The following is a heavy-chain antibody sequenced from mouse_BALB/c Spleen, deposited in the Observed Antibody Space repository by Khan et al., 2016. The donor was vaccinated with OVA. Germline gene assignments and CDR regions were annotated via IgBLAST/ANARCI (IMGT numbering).Heavy chain of an antibody. D-gene: IGHD1-1*01. V-gene: IGHV1-7*01. Sequence: VELVESGAELAKPGASVKMSCKASGYTFANYWMHWVKQRPGQGLEWIGYINPSTDYTEYNQKFKDKATLTADKSSSTAYMQLTSLTSEDSALYYCVNHGSNSAWFTYWGQGTLVTVSA. CDR2: INPSTDYT. J-gene: IGHJ3*01. CDR1: GYTFANYW. CDR3: VNHGSNSAWFTY.